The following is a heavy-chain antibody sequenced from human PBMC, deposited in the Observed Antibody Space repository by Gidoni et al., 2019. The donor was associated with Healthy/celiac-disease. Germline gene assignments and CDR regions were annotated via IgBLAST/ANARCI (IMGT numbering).Heavy chain of an antibody. CDR3: ARGYCSGGSCLNFDY. CDR1: GGSISSGGYY. D-gene: IGHD2-15*01. J-gene: IGHJ4*02. CDR2: IYYSGST. V-gene: IGHV4-31*03. Sequence: QVQLQESGPGLVKPSQTLSLTRTVSGGSISSGGYYWSWIRQHPGKGLEWIGYIYYSGSTYYNPSLKSRVTISVDTSKNQFSLKLSSVTAADTAVYYCARGYCSGGSCLNFDYWGQGTLVTVSS.